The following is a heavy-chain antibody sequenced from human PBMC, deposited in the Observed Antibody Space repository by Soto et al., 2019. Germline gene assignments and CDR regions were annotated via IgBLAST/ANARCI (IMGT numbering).Heavy chain of an antibody. CDR3: ARLIGNSWLDS. D-gene: IGHD2-8*01. CDR2: TYYRSKWYN. V-gene: IGHV6-1*01. J-gene: IGHJ5*01. Sequence: SQTLSLTCAISGDSVSTDSATLDWIRQSPSRGLEWLGRTYYRSKWYNDYAVSVKGRITINPDTSNNQLSLQLNSVTPYDTAVYYCARLIGNSWLDSWGQGTLVTVSS. CDR1: GDSVSTDSAT.